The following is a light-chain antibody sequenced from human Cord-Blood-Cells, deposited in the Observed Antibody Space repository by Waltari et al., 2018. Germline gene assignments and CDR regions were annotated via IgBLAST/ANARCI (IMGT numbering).Light chain of an antibody. CDR2: AAS. CDR3: QQSYSTPYT. Sequence: DIQMTQSPSSLSTSVGDTVTITCRASQSISSYLNCYQQKPGKDTKLLIYAASSLQSGVPSRFSGSGSGTDFTLTISSLQPEDFATYYCQQSYSTPYTFCQGTKLEIK. CDR1: QSISSY. V-gene: IGKV1-39*01. J-gene: IGKJ2*01.